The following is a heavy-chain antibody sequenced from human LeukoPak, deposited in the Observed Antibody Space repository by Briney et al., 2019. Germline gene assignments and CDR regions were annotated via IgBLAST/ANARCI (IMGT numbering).Heavy chain of an antibody. D-gene: IGHD2-8*02. CDR2: ISSSSSYI. V-gene: IGHV3-21*01. J-gene: IGHJ4*02. CDR1: GFTFSSYS. CDR3: ARGLWSYYFDY. Sequence: GGSLRLSRAASGFTFSSYSMNWVRQAPGKGLEWVSSISSSSSYIYYADSVKGRFTISRDNAKNSLYLQMNSLRAEDTAVYYCARGLWSYYFDYWGQGTLVTVSS.